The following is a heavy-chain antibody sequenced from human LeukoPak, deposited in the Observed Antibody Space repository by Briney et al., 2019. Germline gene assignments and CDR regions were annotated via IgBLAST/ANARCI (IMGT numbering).Heavy chain of an antibody. V-gene: IGHV3-49*04. CDR3: TPYYHDSSYYYYGMDV. D-gene: IGHD3-22*01. CDR2: IRSKAYGGTT. J-gene: IGHJ6*02. Sequence: GSLRLSCSASGFTFGDYAMNWVRQAPGKGLEWVGFIRSKAYGGTTEYAASMKGRFTISRDDSKSIAYLQMNSLKTEDTAVYYCTPYYHDSSYYYYGMDVWGQGTTVTVSS. CDR1: GFTFGDYA.